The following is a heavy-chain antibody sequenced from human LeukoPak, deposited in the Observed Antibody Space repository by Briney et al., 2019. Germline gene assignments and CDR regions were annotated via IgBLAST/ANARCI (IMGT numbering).Heavy chain of an antibody. Sequence: SGTLSLTCTVSGGSISSYYWTWIRQPPGKGLEWIGYIYYSGSTNYNPSLKSRVTISVDTSENQLSLKLSSVTAADTAVYYCARETAGRYYFDYWGQGTLVTVSS. CDR2: IYYSGST. D-gene: IGHD2-21*02. J-gene: IGHJ4*02. V-gene: IGHV4-59*01. CDR3: ARETAGRYYFDY. CDR1: GGSISSYY.